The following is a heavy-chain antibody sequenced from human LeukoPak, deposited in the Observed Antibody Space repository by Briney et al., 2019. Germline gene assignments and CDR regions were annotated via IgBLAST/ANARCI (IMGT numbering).Heavy chain of an antibody. Sequence: GGSLRLSCAASGFIFGDYNMNWVRQAPGKGLEWVSYISSGGSTIYYADSVKGRFTISRDNSKNTLYLQMNSLRAEDTAVYYCAKDFEPVPAAINYWGQGTLVTVSS. V-gene: IGHV3-48*01. CDR2: ISSGGSTI. J-gene: IGHJ4*02. CDR3: AKDFEPVPAAINY. D-gene: IGHD2-2*02. CDR1: GFIFGDYN.